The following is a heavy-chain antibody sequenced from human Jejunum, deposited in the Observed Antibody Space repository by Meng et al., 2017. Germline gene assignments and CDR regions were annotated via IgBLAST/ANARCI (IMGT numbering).Heavy chain of an antibody. D-gene: IGHD1-26*01. CDR1: GGSVGRAGYQ. V-gene: IGHV4-61*08. CDR2: ANT. Sequence: VQLPESGPGLVRPSETLSLICTVSGGSVGRAGYQWGWIRQPPGRGLEWIGYANTNYNPSLKRRVTISLDTSRNLFSLSLTSVTAADTAVYYCARDSMGSLDYWGQGILVTASS. CDR3: ARDSMGSLDY. J-gene: IGHJ4*02.